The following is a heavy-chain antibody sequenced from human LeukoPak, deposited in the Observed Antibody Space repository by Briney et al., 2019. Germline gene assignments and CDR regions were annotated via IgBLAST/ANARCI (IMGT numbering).Heavy chain of an antibody. CDR2: ISASGTST. J-gene: IGHJ1*01. V-gene: IGHV3-23*01. CDR3: ADLLHDGGNSGTGLEYFKH. Sequence: GGSLRLSCAASGFTFSSYAMSWVRQAPGKGLEWVSAISASGTSTYYADSVKGRFTISRDNSKNTLFLQMNSLRAEDTAVYYCADLLHDGGNSGTGLEYFKHWGQGTLVTVSS. CDR1: GFTFSSYA. D-gene: IGHD4-23*01.